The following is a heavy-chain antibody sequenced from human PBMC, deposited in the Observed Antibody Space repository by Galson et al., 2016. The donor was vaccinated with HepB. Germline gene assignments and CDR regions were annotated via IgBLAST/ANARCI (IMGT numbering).Heavy chain of an antibody. J-gene: IGHJ4*02. V-gene: IGHV3-7*03. CDR1: GFTVSSNY. D-gene: IGHD4-17*01. Sequence: SLRLSCAASGFTVSSNYMRWARQAPGKGLEWVANIKQDGSEKYYVDSVKGRFTISRDNAKKSLFLQMNSLRVEDTAVYYCARDDETYGDPDFWGQGTLVTVSS. CDR2: IKQDGSEK. CDR3: ARDDETYGDPDF.